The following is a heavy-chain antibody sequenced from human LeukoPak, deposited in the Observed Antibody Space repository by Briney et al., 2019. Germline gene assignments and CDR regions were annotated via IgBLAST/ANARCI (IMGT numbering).Heavy chain of an antibody. D-gene: IGHD2-15*01. CDR1: GGSISSSSYY. CDR2: IYYSGST. CDR3: ARGWGYCSGGSCHPNDNWFDP. V-gene: IGHV4-39*07. Sequence: SQTLSLTCTVSGGSISSSSYYWGWIRQPPGKGLEWIGSIYYSGSTYYNPSLKSRVTISVDTSKNQFSLKLSSVTAADTAVYYCARGWGYCSGGSCHPNDNWFDPWGQGTLVTVSS. J-gene: IGHJ5*02.